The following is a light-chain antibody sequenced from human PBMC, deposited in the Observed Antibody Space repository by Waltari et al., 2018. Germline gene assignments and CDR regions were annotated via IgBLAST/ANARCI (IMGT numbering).Light chain of an antibody. Sequence: DIVMTQSPDSLAVSLGERATINCKSSQSVLSGTNNKNYLGWYQQKPGPPPKLPIYWASTRESGVPDRFSGSGSGTDFTLTISSLQAEDVAVYYCQQYYITPLTFGGGTKVEIK. CDR1: QSVLSGTNNKNY. J-gene: IGKJ4*01. CDR3: QQYYITPLT. V-gene: IGKV4-1*01. CDR2: WAS.